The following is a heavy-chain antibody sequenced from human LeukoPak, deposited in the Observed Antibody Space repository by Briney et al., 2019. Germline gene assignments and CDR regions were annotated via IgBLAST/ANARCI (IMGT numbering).Heavy chain of an antibody. Sequence: ASVTVSCKASGYTFTSYAMHWVRQAPGQRLEWMGWINAGNGNTKYSQKFQGRVTITRDTSASTAYMELGSLRSEDTAVYYCARDYYGSGSHIKYYFDYWGQGTLVTVSS. J-gene: IGHJ4*02. D-gene: IGHD3-10*01. CDR2: INAGNGNT. CDR1: GYTFTSYA. V-gene: IGHV1-3*01. CDR3: ARDYYGSGSHIKYYFDY.